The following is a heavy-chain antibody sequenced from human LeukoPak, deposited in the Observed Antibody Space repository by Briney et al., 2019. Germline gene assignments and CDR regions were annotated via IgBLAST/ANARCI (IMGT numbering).Heavy chain of an antibody. J-gene: IGHJ5*02. CDR1: GGSISSYY. CDR3: ARVRRVSFAGSGIPGFDP. CDR2: IYYSGST. V-gene: IGHV4-59*01. Sequence: PSQTLSPTCTVSGGSISSYYWSWIRQPPAKGLEWIGYIYYSGSTNYNPSLKSRVTISVDTSKNQFSLKLSSVTAADTAAYYCARVRRVSFAGSGIPGFDPWGQGTLVTVSS. D-gene: IGHD3-10*01.